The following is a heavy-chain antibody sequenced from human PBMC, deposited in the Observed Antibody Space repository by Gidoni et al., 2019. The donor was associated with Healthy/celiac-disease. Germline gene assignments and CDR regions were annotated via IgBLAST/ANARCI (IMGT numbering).Heavy chain of an antibody. J-gene: IGHJ6*04. Sequence: EVQLVESGGGLVKPGGSLRRSCAASGFTFSSYSMNWVRQAPGKGLEWVSSISSSSSYTYYADSVKGRFTISRDNAKNSLYLQMNSLRAEDTAVYYCARLIAVAGYYYYGMDVWGKGTTVTVSS. CDR2: ISSSSSYT. V-gene: IGHV3-21*01. CDR3: ARLIAVAGYYYYGMDV. CDR1: GFTFSSYS. D-gene: IGHD6-19*01.